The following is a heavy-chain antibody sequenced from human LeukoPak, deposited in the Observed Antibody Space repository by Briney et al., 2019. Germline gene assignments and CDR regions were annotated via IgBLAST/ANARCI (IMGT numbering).Heavy chain of an antibody. Sequence: ASVKVSCKASGGTFSSYAISWVRKAPGQGLEWMGRIIPILGIANYAQKFQGRVTITADKSTSTAYMELSSLRSEDTAVYYCARASGYYDSSGALGYWGQGTLVTVSS. V-gene: IGHV1-69*04. CDR1: GGTFSSYA. CDR2: IIPILGIA. J-gene: IGHJ4*02. CDR3: ARASGYYDSSGALGY. D-gene: IGHD3-22*01.